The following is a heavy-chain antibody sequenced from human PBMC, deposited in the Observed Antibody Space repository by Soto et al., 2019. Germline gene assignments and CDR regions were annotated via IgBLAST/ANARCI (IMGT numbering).Heavy chain of an antibody. V-gene: IGHV3-9*01. Sequence: PGGSLRLSCAASGFKFDDYSMHWVRQGPGKGLEWVSGISWNSGRIEYADSVKGRFTISRDNAKNSLYLQANSLTADDTALYYCAKATTPLRFYFYYGMDVWGQGTTVTVSS. D-gene: IGHD5-12*01. CDR3: AKATTPLRFYFYYGMDV. J-gene: IGHJ6*02. CDR2: ISWNSGRI. CDR1: GFKFDDYS.